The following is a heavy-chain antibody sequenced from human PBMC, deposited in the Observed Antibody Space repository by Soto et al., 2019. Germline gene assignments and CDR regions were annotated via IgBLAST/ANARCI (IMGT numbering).Heavy chain of an antibody. V-gene: IGHV1-8*01. CDR1: GYTFSSYD. Sequence: QVQLVQSGAEVKKPGASVKVSCKASGYTFSSYDINWVRQATGQGLEWMGWMNPNSGNTGYAQKFQCSITMXXXTXXNTAYMELSSLRSEDTAVYYCARGLGYSSSSIEGYWGQGTLVTVSS. CDR3: ARGLGYSSSSIEGY. D-gene: IGHD6-6*01. CDR2: MNPNSGNT. J-gene: IGHJ4*02.